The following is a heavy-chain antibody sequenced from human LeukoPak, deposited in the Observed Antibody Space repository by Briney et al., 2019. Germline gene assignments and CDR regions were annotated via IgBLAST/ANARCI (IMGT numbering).Heavy chain of an antibody. Sequence: PGGSLRLSCAASGFTFSSYAMTWVRQAPGNGLEWVSAISGSGGSTYYADSVKGRFAISRDNSKNTLYLQMSSLRAEDTAVYYCAKELRGYSYVYDYWGQGALVTVSS. D-gene: IGHD5-18*01. CDR2: ISGSGGST. J-gene: IGHJ4*02. V-gene: IGHV3-23*01. CDR3: AKELRGYSYVYDY. CDR1: GFTFSSYA.